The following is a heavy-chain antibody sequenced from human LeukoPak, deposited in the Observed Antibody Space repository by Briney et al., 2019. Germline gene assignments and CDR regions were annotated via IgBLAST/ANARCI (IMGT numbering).Heavy chain of an antibody. J-gene: IGHJ4*02. Sequence: GGSLRLSCAASGFTLSSYSMSWVRQAPGKGLEWVSLISGSGDNTYYADSVKGRFTISRDNSKNTLYLQMNSLRAEDTAVFYCAKEPRHCGGDCFSLLDYWGQGTLVTVSS. CDR2: ISGSGDNT. D-gene: IGHD2-21*02. CDR3: AKEPRHCGGDCFSLLDY. CDR1: GFTLSSYS. V-gene: IGHV3-23*01.